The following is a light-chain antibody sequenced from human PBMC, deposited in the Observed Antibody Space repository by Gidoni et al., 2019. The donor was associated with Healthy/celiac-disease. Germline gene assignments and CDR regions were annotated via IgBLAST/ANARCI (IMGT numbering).Light chain of an antibody. V-gene: IGLV1-51*01. Sequence: QPVLTQPPPVSAAPGQNATISCSGSSTNIGNNYVSWYQQIPGTAPHLLIYENNKRPSGIPGRFSGSKSGTSATLGITGLQTGDEDDYYCGTWDRSLSALFGGGTKLTVL. CDR2: ENN. CDR3: GTWDRSLSAL. CDR1: STNIGNNY. J-gene: IGLJ2*01.